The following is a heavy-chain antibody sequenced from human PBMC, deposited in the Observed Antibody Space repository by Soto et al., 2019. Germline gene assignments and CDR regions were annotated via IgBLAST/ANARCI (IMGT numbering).Heavy chain of an antibody. D-gene: IGHD2-21*02. J-gene: IGHJ4*02. CDR2: IIPILGIA. CDR3: ARAGEYCGGDCYHFDY. CDR1: GGTFSSYT. Sequence: SVKVSCKASGGTFSSYTISWVRQAPGQGLEWMGRIIPILGIANYAQKFQGRVTITADKSTSTAYMELSSLRSEDTAVYYCARAGEYCGGDCYHFDYWGQGTLVTVSS. V-gene: IGHV1-69*02.